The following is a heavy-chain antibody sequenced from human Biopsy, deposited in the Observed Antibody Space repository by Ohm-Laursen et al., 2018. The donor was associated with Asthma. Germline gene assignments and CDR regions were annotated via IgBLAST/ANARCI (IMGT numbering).Heavy chain of an antibody. J-gene: IGHJ6*02. CDR2: IYFSGNT. CDR3: ARGPNYHGSGRAPIGMDV. D-gene: IGHD3-10*01. CDR1: GGSITSFY. V-gene: IGHV4-59*01. Sequence: SETLSPTCTVSGGSITSFYWSWIRQPPGRGLEWIGYIYFSGNTNYNPSLKSRVTISVDTSKNQFSLRLNSVTAADTAVYYCARGPNYHGSGRAPIGMDVWGQGTTVTVSS.